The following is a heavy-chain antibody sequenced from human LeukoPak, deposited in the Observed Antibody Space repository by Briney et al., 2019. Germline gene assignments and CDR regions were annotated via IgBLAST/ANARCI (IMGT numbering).Heavy chain of an antibody. CDR3: ARRDDGYSGLGAFDI. CDR1: GFTFSGYA. CDR2: ISDTGDIA. Sequence: GGSLRLSCAASGFTFSGYAMTWVRQAPGKGLEWVSTISDTGDIAYYTDSVKGRFTVSRDNSKDTLYLQLNSLRAEDTAVYYCARRDDGYSGLGAFDIWGQGTMVTVSS. J-gene: IGHJ3*02. D-gene: IGHD5-12*01. V-gene: IGHV3-23*01.